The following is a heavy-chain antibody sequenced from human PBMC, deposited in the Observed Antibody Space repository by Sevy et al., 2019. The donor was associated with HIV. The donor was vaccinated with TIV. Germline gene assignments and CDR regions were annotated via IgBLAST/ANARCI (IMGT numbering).Heavy chain of an antibody. CDR1: GDSVSRNSGS. D-gene: IGHD1-26*01. Sequence: KQSQTLSLTCAISGDSVSRNSGSWNWIRQSPSRGLEWLGRAYYTSKWYYDYSASLKSRLSINPDTSKTQFSLQLNSVTPEDTAVYYCVRDVRSGSFSRGFDYWGQGTLVTVSS. CDR3: VRDVRSGSFSRGFDY. CDR2: AYYTSKWYY. J-gene: IGHJ4*02. V-gene: IGHV6-1*01.